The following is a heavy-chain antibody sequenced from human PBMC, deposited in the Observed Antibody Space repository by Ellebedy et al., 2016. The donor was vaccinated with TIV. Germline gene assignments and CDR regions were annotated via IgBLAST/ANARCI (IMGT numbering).Heavy chain of an antibody. CDR1: GDSIRTTSYY. V-gene: IGHV4-39*07. CDR3: ARAHTYLDSRNFYLDYFDH. J-gene: IGHJ4*02. Sequence: SETLSLTXNVSGDSIRTTSYYWNWVRQPPGEGLEWIGTIYYSETTYYNPSLKSRVTISLDTSRNQVSLSLNFVTAADTAVYYCARAHTYLDSRNFYLDYFDHWGQGTLVTVSS. CDR2: IYYSETT. D-gene: IGHD3-22*01.